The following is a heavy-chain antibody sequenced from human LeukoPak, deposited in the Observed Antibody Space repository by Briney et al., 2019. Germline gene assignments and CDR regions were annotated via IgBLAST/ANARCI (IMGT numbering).Heavy chain of an antibody. V-gene: IGHV3-11*01. CDR3: ARDVISSTSSFDP. CDR1: GFIVTNNY. D-gene: IGHD2-2*01. CDR2: LSSSGSSI. J-gene: IGHJ5*02. Sequence: GGSLRLSCAASGFIVTNNYMSWVRQAPGKGLEWVSYLSSSGSSIYYADSVKGRFTISRDNAKNSLYLQMNSLRAEDTAVYYCARDVISSTSSFDPWGQGTLVTVSS.